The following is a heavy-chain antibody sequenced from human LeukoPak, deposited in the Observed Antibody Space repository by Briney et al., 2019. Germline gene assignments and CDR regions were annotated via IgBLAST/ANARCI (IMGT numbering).Heavy chain of an antibody. CDR1: GVCISSRYW. D-gene: IGHD4-17*01. Sequence: SGTLSRTGAGAGVCISSRYWWRWARQPPGKGLEWIGEIYHSGSTNYNPSLKSRVIISVDNSKNQFSLKLTSVTAADTAVYYCARGGMTTVTTATHWLDPWGRGTLVTVSS. CDR3: ARGGMTTVTTATHWLDP. J-gene: IGHJ5*02. CDR2: IYHSGST. V-gene: IGHV4-4*02.